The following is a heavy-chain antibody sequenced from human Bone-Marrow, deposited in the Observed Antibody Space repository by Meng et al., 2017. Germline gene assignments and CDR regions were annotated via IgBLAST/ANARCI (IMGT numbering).Heavy chain of an antibody. D-gene: IGHD6-13*01. J-gene: IGHJ5*02. Sequence: SETLSLTCAVYGGSFSGYYWSWIRQPPGKGLEWIGEINHSGSTNYNPSLKSRVTISVDTSKNQFSLKLSSVTAADTAVYYCARVYPKYSSSWYNWFDPWGQGTLVTVSS. V-gene: IGHV4-34*01. CDR1: GGSFSGYY. CDR3: ARVYPKYSSSWYNWFDP. CDR2: INHSGST.